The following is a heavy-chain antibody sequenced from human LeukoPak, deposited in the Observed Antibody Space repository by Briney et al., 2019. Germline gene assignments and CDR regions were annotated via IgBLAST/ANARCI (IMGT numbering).Heavy chain of an antibody. V-gene: IGHV4-4*07. Sequence: SETLSLTCTVSGGSISGYFWTWIRQPAGKGLEWIGRIYTSGSTNYNPSLKSRVTLSVDTSKNQFSLKLNSVTAADTAVYYRARDLGRDGYYYYGMDVWGQGTTVTVSS. J-gene: IGHJ6*02. CDR3: ARDLGRDGYYYYGMDV. CDR2: IYTSGST. D-gene: IGHD5-24*01. CDR1: GGSISGYF.